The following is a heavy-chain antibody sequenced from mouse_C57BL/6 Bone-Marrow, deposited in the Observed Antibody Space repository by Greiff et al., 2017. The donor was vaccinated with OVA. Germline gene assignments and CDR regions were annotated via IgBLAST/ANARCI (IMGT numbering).Heavy chain of an antibody. D-gene: IGHD1-1*01. CDR1: GFNIKDDY. Sequence: VQLQQSGAELVRPGASVKLSCTASGFNIKDDYMHWVKQRPEQGLEWIGWIDPENGDTEYASKFQGKATITADTSSNTAYLQLSSLTSEDTAVYYYTVFITTVVATNGGAMDYWGQGTSVTVSS. CDR3: TVFITTVVATNGGAMDY. V-gene: IGHV14-4*01. J-gene: IGHJ4*01. CDR2: IDPENGDT.